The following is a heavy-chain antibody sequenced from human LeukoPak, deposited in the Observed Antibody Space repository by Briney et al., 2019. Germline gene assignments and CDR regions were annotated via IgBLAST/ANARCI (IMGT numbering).Heavy chain of an antibody. CDR1: GGSISSGGYH. CDR2: IYYSGST. CDR3: ARYCSSTSCYLYYGMDV. J-gene: IGHJ6*02. V-gene: IGHV4-31*03. D-gene: IGHD2-2*01. Sequence: SETLSLTCTVSGGSISSGGYHWSWIRQHPGKGLEWIGYIYYSGSTYYNPSLKSRVTISVDTSKNQFSLKLSSVTAADTAVYYCARYCSSTSCYLYYGMDVWGQGTTVTVSS.